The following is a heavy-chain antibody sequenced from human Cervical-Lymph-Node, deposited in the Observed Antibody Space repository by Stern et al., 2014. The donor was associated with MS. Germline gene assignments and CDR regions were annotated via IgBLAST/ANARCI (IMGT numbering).Heavy chain of an antibody. J-gene: IGHJ4*02. CDR1: GFTFSSYG. V-gene: IGHV3-30*03. D-gene: IGHD2-8*01. Sequence: VQLVESGGAVVQPGRSLRLSCAASGFTFSSYGMHWVRQAPGQGLEWVPVISYDGNHKYDAASVKGRFTISRDNSKNTLHLQMNSVTPDDTAIYYCARDYEDTSMLFDHWGQGTLVTVSS. CDR3: ARDYEDTSMLFDH. CDR2: ISYDGNHK.